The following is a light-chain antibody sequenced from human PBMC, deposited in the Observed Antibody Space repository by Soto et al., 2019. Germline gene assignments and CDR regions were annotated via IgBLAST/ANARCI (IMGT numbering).Light chain of an antibody. Sequence: DIPMTQSPSTLSASVGDRVTITCRASQSISGWLAWYQQKPGKAPELLIYEASNLESGVPSRFSGSGSGTQFTLTISSLQPDDFATYYCQQYDSYPYTFGQGTKVEIK. CDR2: EAS. V-gene: IGKV1-5*03. CDR3: QQYDSYPYT. CDR1: QSISGW. J-gene: IGKJ2*01.